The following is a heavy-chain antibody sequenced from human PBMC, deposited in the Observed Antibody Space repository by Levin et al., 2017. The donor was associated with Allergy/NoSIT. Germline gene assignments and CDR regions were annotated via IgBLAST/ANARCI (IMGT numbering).Heavy chain of an antibody. CDR3: AKGGYYSDNSAYYQLAKTFEC. CDR2: ISGSGGGT. Sequence: AASVKVSCAASGFAFSSYAMNWVRQAPGKGLEWVSGISGSGGGTYYADSVQGRFTISRDNSKNTLYLQMNSLRAEDTAVYFCAKGGYYSDNSAYYQLAKTFECWGQGTLLTVSS. CDR1: GFAFSSYA. J-gene: IGHJ4*02. V-gene: IGHV3-23*01. D-gene: IGHD3-22*01.